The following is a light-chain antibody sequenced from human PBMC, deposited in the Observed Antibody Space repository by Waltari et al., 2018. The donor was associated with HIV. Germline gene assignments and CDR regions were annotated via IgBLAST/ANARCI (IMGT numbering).Light chain of an antibody. Sequence: QSALTQPASVSGSPGQSITISCTGTSSDVGSYNLVSWYQQHPGKAKLMIYEGSKRPSGVSNRFSGSKSGNTASLTISGLQAEDEADYYCCSYAGSSNVVFGGGTKLTVL. CDR2: EGS. CDR3: CSYAGSSNVV. J-gene: IGLJ2*01. CDR1: SSDVGSYNL. V-gene: IGLV2-23*01.